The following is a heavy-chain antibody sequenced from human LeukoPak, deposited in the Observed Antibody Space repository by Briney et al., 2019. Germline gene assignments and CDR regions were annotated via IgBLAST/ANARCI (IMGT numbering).Heavy chain of an antibody. CDR2: ISSSSSYI. D-gene: IGHD4-17*01. Sequence: GGSLRLSCAASGFTFSSYGMNWVRQAPGKGLEWVSSISSSSSYIYYADSVKGRFTISRDNAKNSLYLQMNSLRAEDTAVYYCARETTVTSYFDYWGQGTLVTVSS. CDR3: ARETTVTSYFDY. J-gene: IGHJ4*02. CDR1: GFTFSSYG. V-gene: IGHV3-21*01.